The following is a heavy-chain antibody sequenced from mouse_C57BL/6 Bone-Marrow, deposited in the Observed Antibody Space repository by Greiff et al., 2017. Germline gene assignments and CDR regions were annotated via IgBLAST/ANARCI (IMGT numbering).Heavy chain of an antibody. D-gene: IGHD1-1*01. J-gene: IGHJ4*01. CDR2: INPYNGGT. CDR1: GYTFTDYY. CDR3: ARGGDYYGLRDY. V-gene: IGHV1-19*01. Sequence: VQLQQSGPVLVKPGASVKMSCKASGYTFTDYYMNWVKQSHGKSLEWIGVINPYNGGTSYNQKFKGKDTLTVDKSSSTAYMELNSLTSEDSSVFYGARGGDYYGLRDYWGQGTSVTVSS.